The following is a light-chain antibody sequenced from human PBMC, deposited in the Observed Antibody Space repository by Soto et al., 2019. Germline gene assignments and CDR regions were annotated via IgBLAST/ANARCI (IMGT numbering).Light chain of an antibody. V-gene: IGKV3-20*01. Sequence: EIVLTQSPGTLSLSPGERATLSCRASQSVRSSYLAWFQQKPGQAPRLLIYGASSRATGLPDRFSGSESGTDFTLTSSRLEPEDFAVYYCQQYGSTPKTFGQGTKLEIK. CDR2: GAS. CDR1: QSVRSSY. J-gene: IGKJ2*01. CDR3: QQYGSTPKT.